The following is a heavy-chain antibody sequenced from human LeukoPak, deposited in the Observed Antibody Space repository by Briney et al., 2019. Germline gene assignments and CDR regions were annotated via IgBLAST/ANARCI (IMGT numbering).Heavy chain of an antibody. CDR1: GGTFSSYA. CDR3: ARDHMVRGVSYFDY. Sequence: RASVKVSCKASGGTFSSYAISWVRQAPGQGLEWMGRIIPILGIANYAQKFQGRVAITADKSTSTAYMELSSLRSEDTAVYYCARDHMVRGVSYFDYWGQGTLVTVSS. CDR2: IIPILGIA. D-gene: IGHD3-10*01. V-gene: IGHV1-69*04. J-gene: IGHJ4*02.